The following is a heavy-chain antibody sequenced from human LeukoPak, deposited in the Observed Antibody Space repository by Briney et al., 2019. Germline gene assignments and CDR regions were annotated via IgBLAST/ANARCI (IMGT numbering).Heavy chain of an antibody. J-gene: IGHJ5*02. D-gene: IGHD6-19*01. CDR2: ISGSGGST. Sequence: GGSLRLSCAASGFIFSNYAMSWVRQAPGKGLEWVSAISGSGGSTYYADSVKGRFTISRDNSKNTPYLQMNSLRAEDTAVYYCAKDGQWLVRGNNWFDPWGQGTRVTVSS. CDR1: GFIFSNYA. V-gene: IGHV3-23*01. CDR3: AKDGQWLVRGNNWFDP.